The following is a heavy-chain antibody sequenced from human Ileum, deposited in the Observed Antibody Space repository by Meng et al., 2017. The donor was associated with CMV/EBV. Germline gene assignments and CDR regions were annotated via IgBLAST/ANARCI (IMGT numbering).Heavy chain of an antibody. D-gene: IGHD2-21*01. CDR2: RHKNGND. CDR3: AIYYGGVGGRGY. Sequence: QVQQKESGPGLEKPSQTLSLTCSVSGDSISSDNYHWSWIRQPAGKGLEWIGQRHKNGNDNYNASLKSRVTISIDTSKNQFSLTLTSVTAADTAVYYCAIYYGGVGGRGYWAQGTLVTVSS. CDR1: GDSISSDNYH. V-gene: IGHV4-61*02. J-gene: IGHJ4*02.